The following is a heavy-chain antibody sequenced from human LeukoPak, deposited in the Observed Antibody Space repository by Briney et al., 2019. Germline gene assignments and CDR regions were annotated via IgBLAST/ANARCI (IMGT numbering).Heavy chain of an antibody. V-gene: IGHV3-66*01. CDR2: IYNDGST. J-gene: IGHJ4*02. Sequence: PGGSLRLSCAASGFTISSNYMSWVRQAPGRGLEWVSVIYNDGSTYYADSVKARFTISRDNSKNTLYLQMNSLRAEDTAVYYCARARRDGYSRDFDYWGQGTLVTVSS. CDR3: ARARRDGYSRDFDY. D-gene: IGHD5-24*01. CDR1: GFTISSNY.